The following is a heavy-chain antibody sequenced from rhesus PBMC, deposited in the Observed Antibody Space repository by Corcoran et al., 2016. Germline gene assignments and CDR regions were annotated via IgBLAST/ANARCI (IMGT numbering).Heavy chain of an antibody. V-gene: IGHV4-165*02. CDR2: IGGSSGSS. Sequence: QVQLQESGPRLVKPSAILSLTCAVSGGPIRGFYWHWSRQPPGKGLEWIGFIGGSSGSSYCNPSLKSQVTISTDTSKNQFSLKLSSVTAADTAVYYGARNGGGRLLWGQGVLVTVSS. CDR1: GGPIRGFY. J-gene: IGHJ4*01. D-gene: IGHD1-44*02. CDR3: ARNGGGRLL.